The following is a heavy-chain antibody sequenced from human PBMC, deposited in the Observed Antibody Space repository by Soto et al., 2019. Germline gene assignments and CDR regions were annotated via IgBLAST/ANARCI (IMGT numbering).Heavy chain of an antibody. CDR2: ISAYNGNT. V-gene: IGHV1-18*01. CDR1: GYTFTSYG. Sequence: ASVKVSCKASGYTFTSYGISWVRQAPGQGLEWMGWISAYNGNTNYAQKLQGRVTMTTDTSTSTAYMELRSLRSDDTAVYYCASDSPRYGDYAWLDPWGQGTLVTV. D-gene: IGHD4-17*01. J-gene: IGHJ5*02. CDR3: ASDSPRYGDYAWLDP.